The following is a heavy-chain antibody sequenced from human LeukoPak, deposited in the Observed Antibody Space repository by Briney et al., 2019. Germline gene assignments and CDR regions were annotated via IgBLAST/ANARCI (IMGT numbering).Heavy chain of an antibody. CDR1: GGSISSYC. CDR3: ARGPGYYGILQYYYGMDV. Sequence: PSATLSLTCTVSGGSISSYCWSWIRQPPGRGLEWIGYIYYSGSTNYNPSLKSRVTISVDTSKNQFSLKLSSVTAADTAVYYCARGPGYYGILQYYYGMDVWGKGTTVTVSS. D-gene: IGHD3-9*01. J-gene: IGHJ6*04. V-gene: IGHV4-59*01. CDR2: IYYSGST.